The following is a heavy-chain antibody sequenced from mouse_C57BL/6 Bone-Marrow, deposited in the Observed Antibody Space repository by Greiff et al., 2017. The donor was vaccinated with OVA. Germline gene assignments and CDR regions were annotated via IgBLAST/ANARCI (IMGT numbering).Heavy chain of an antibody. CDR3: ARRDYYGSSPYYYAMDY. D-gene: IGHD1-1*01. V-gene: IGHV1-19*01. Sequence: VQLQQSGPVLVKPGASVKMSCKASGYTFTDYYMNWVKQSHGKSLEWIGVINPYNGGTSYNQKFKGKATLTVDKSSSTAYMELNSLTSEDSAVYYCARRDYYGSSPYYYAMDYWGQGTSVTVSS. CDR1: GYTFTDYY. CDR2: INPYNGGT. J-gene: IGHJ4*01.